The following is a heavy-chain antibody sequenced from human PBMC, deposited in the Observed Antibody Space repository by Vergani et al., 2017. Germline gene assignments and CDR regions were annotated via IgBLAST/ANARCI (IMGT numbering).Heavy chain of an antibody. CDR3: ARGPYYYDSSGSGIDY. CDR1: GFTVSSNY. Sequence: EVQLVESGGGLVQPGGSLRLSCAASGFTVSSNYMSWVRQAPGKGLEWVSRINSDGSSTSYADSVKGRFTISRDNAKNTLYLQMNSLRAEDTAVYYCARGPYYYDSSGSGIDYWGQGTLVTVSS. D-gene: IGHD3-22*01. V-gene: IGHV3-74*02. CDR2: INSDGSST. J-gene: IGHJ4*02.